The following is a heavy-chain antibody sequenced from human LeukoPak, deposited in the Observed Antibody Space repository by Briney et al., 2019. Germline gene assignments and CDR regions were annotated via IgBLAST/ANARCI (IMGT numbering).Heavy chain of an antibody. CDR1: GFTFSSYS. Sequence: GGSLRLSCAASGFTFSSYSMNWVRQAPGKGLEWVSSISSSSSSYIYYADSVKGRFTISRDNAKNSLYLQMNSLRAEDTAVYYCARDRGRPAANDAFDIWGQGTMVTVSS. CDR2: ISSSSSSYI. V-gene: IGHV3-21*01. J-gene: IGHJ3*02. CDR3: ARDRGRPAANDAFDI. D-gene: IGHD2-2*01.